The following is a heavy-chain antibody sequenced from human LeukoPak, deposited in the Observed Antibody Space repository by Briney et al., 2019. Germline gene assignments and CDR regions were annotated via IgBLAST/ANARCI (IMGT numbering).Heavy chain of an antibody. CDR2: MNPNSGNT. J-gene: IGHJ5*02. V-gene: IGHV1-8*01. Sequence: ASVKVSCKASGHTFTSYDINWVRQATGQGLEWMGWMNPNSGNTGYAQKFQGRVTMTRNTSISTAYMELSSLRSEDTAVYYCARGRYCSGGSCSHENSFDPWGQGTLVTVSS. CDR1: GHTFTSYD. D-gene: IGHD2-15*01. CDR3: ARGRYCSGGSCSHENSFDP.